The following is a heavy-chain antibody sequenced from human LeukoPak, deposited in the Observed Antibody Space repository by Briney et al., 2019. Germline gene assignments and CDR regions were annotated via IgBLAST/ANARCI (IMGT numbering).Heavy chain of an antibody. CDR2: IYYSGSN. Sequence: SETLSLTCTVSGGSISSHYWSWIRQPPGKGLEWVGYIYYSGSNNYNPSLKSRVTISVDTSKNQFSLKLSSVTAADTAVYYCARTPYCSSTSCYTEWYFDLWGRGTLVTVSS. J-gene: IGHJ2*01. CDR1: GGSISSHY. V-gene: IGHV4-59*11. D-gene: IGHD2-2*02. CDR3: ARTPYCSSTSCYTEWYFDL.